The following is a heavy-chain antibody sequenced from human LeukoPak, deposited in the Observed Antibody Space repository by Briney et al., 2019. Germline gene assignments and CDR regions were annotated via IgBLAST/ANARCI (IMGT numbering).Heavy chain of an antibody. J-gene: IGHJ4*02. CDR3: AKDLLELRLCYFDY. Sequence: PGGSLRLSCAASGFTFSSYAMSWVRQAPGKGLEWVSAISGSGGSTYYADSVKGRFTISRGNSKNTLYLQMNSLRAEDTAVYYCAKDLLELRLCYFDYWGQGTLVTVSP. V-gene: IGHV3-23*01. CDR2: ISGSGGST. CDR1: GFTFSSYA. D-gene: IGHD1-7*01.